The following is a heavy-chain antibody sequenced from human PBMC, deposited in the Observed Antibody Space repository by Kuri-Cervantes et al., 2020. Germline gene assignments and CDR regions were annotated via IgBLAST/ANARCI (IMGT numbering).Heavy chain of an antibody. V-gene: IGHV1-69*06. CDR2: IIPIFGTA. Sequence: SVKVSCKASGGTFSSYAIGWVRQAPGQGLEWMGGIIPIFGTANYAQKFQGRVTITADKSTSTAYMELSSLRSEDTAVYYCARAPMYYDFWSGYSDYYYYMDVWGKGTTVTVSS. CDR1: GGTFSSYA. J-gene: IGHJ6*03. CDR3: ARAPMYYDFWSGYSDYYYYMDV. D-gene: IGHD3-3*01.